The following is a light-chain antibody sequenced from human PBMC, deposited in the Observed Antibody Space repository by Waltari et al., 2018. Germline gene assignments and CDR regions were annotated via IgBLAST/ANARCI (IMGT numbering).Light chain of an antibody. CDR2: SND. J-gene: IGLJ3*02. CDR3: AAWDGSLSGWV. Sequence: QSVLTQPPSASGTPGQRVTISCSGSSSNIGRDTVNWYQHLPGTAPKLLIYSNDQRPSGVPDRLSGSKSGASAVLAISGVQAEDEADYYCAAWDGSLSGWVFGGGTKLTVL. CDR1: SSNIGRDT. V-gene: IGLV1-44*01.